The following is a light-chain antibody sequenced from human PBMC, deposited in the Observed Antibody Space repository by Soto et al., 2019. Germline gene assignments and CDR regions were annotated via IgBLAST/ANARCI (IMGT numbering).Light chain of an antibody. CDR2: VVS. J-gene: IGLJ1*01. Sequence: QSALTQPASVSGSPGQAITISCAGTISDIGIYDVVSWHQQHPGKAPKLLLYVVSGRPTAVSGVSDRFSGSKSGNTASLTISGLQAEDEADYYCSSFTSTSTYVFGTGTKVTGL. CDR3: SSFTSTSTYV. V-gene: IGLV2-14*02. CDR1: ISDIGIYDV.